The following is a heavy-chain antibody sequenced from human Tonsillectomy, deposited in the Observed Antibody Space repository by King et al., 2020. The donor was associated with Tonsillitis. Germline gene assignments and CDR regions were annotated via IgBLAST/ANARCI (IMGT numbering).Heavy chain of an antibody. J-gene: IGHJ6*02. CDR3: VKDESYDLNYYYYGMDV. D-gene: IGHD3-3*01. V-gene: IGHV3-23*04. CDR1: GFTFSSYA. CDR2: ISGSGGST. Sequence: VQLVESGGGLVQPGGSLRLSCAASGFTFSSYAMSWVRQAPGKGLEWVSAISGSGGSTYYADSVKGRFTISRENSKNTLYRQMSSLRAEDTAVYFCVKDESYDLNYYYYGMDVWGQGTTVTVSS.